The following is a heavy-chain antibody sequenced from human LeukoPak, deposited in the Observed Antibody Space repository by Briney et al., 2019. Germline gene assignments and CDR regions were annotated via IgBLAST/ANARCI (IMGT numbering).Heavy chain of an antibody. Sequence: GGSLRLSCAASGSTVSSNYMSWVRQAPGKGLEWVSVIYSGGSTYYADSVKGRFTISRDNSKNTLYLQMNSLRAEDTAVYYCAPRITMVRGVIPLGVWGKGTTVTISS. J-gene: IGHJ6*04. D-gene: IGHD3-10*01. CDR1: GSTVSSNY. CDR3: APRITMVRGVIPLGV. CDR2: IYSGGST. V-gene: IGHV3-53*01.